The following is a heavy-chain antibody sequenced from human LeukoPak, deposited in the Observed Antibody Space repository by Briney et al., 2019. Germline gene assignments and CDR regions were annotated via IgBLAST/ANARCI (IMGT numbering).Heavy chain of an antibody. V-gene: IGHV1-2*02. D-gene: IGHD3-16*01. Sequence: GASVKVSCKASGYTFTGYYMHWVRQAPGQGLDWMGWINPNSGGTNYAQKFQGRVTMTRDTSISTAYMELSRLRSDDTAVNYFARTQFDTFMITFGGVYYYFDYWGQGTLVTVSS. CDR3: ARTQFDTFMITFGGVYYYFDY. CDR1: GYTFTGYY. J-gene: IGHJ4*02. CDR2: INPNSGGT.